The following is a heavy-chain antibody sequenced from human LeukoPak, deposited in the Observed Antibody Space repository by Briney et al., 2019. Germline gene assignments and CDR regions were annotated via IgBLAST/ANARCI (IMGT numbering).Heavy chain of an antibody. Sequence: GGSLRLSCAASGFTVSSNYMSWVRQAPGKGLEWVSVIYSGGSTFYADSVKGRFTIPRDNSKNTLYLQMSSLRAEDTAVYYCARGTSWPQWFDPWGQGTLVSVSS. CDR2: IYSGGST. CDR3: ARGTSWPQWFDP. CDR1: GFTVSSNY. V-gene: IGHV3-53*01. D-gene: IGHD3-10*01. J-gene: IGHJ5*02.